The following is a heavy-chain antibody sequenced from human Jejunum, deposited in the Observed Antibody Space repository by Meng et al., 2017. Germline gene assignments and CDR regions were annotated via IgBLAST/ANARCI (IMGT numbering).Heavy chain of an antibody. CDR1: GYTFTTYG. J-gene: IGHJ6*01. CDR3: ARVDIAILPVTEYGMDV. D-gene: IGHD2-2*01. CDR2: VSAYNGNT. V-gene: IGHV1-18*01. Sequence: ASVKVSCKASGYTFTTYGIRWVRQAPGQGLEWMGWVSAYNGNTNYVRKFEDRVTMTTDTSTNTAYMELRSLRSDDTDVYYCARVDIAILPVTEYGMDVWGQATTVTVSS.